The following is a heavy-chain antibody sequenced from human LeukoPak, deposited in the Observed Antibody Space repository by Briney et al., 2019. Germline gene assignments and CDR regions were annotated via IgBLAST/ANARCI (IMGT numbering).Heavy chain of an antibody. J-gene: IGHJ5*02. Sequence: NPSQTLSLTCAISGDSVSSNSAAWNWIRQSPSRGLEWLGRTYYRSKWYNDYAVSVKSRITINPDTSKNQSSLQLNSVTPEDTAVYYCARDPLYCDFWSGSHSDWFDPWGQGTLVTVSS. V-gene: IGHV6-1*01. CDR2: TYYRSKWYN. CDR3: ARDPLYCDFWSGSHSDWFDP. D-gene: IGHD3-3*01. CDR1: GDSVSSNSAA.